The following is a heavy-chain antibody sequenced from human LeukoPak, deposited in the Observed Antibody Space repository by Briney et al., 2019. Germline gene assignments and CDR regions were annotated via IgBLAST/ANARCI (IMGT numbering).Heavy chain of an antibody. D-gene: IGHD4-17*01. J-gene: IGHJ4*02. V-gene: IGHV1-2*02. CDR3: ARGGMRVDYGDYGDY. CDR2: IYPNSGGT. Sequence: GASVKVSCKSSGYTFTDYYIHWVRQAPGQGLEWMGWIYPNSGGTNYAQKFQGRVTMTRDTSISTAYMELSRLRSDDTAVYYCARGGMRVDYGDYGDYWDQGTLVTVSS. CDR1: GYTFTDYY.